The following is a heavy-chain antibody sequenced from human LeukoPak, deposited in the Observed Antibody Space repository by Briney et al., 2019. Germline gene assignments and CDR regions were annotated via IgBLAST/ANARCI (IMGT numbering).Heavy chain of an antibody. V-gene: IGHV3-30*02. CDR2: IRYDGSNK. D-gene: IGHD3-10*01. Sequence: GGSLRLSCAASGFTFSSYGMHWVRQAPGKGLEWVAFIRYDGSNKYYADSVKGRFTISRDNSKNTLYLQMNSLRAEDTTVYYCAKERYGSAPDYWGQGTLVTVSS. J-gene: IGHJ4*02. CDR3: AKERYGSAPDY. CDR1: GFTFSSYG.